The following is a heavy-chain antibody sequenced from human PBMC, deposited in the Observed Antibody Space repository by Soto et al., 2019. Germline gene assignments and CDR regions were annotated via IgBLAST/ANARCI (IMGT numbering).Heavy chain of an antibody. Sequence: GGSLRLSCAASGFTFSNYNMNWVRQAPGKGLEWVSHIGGARSTAIYYADSVKGRFTISRDNAENSLFLQLNSLRDEDTAVYYCARDFGYDDVWGQGTTVTVSS. V-gene: IGHV3-48*02. CDR2: IGGARSTAI. D-gene: IGHD3-22*01. CDR1: GFTFSNYN. J-gene: IGHJ6*02. CDR3: ARDFGYDDV.